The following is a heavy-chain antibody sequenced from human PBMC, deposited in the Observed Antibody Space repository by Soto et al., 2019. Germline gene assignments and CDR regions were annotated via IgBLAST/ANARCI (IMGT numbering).Heavy chain of an antibody. Sequence: SETLSLTCTVSGGSITNRDYYWAWIRPPPGKELEWIGYIYYSGTTYHNPSLENRVTISVDTSKNQFSLKLNSVTAPDTAVYYCARAGDFWTGYINWFDSWGQGSMVTVSS. J-gene: IGHJ5*01. CDR1: GGSITNRDYY. D-gene: IGHD3-3*01. CDR2: IYYSGTT. V-gene: IGHV4-39*01. CDR3: ARAGDFWTGYINWFDS.